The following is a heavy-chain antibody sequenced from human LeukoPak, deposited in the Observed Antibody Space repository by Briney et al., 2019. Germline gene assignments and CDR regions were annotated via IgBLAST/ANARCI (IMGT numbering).Heavy chain of an antibody. Sequence: PGGSLTLSCAASGFTLSNYEMNWVRQAPGKGLEWISYISRSGSAMYYADSVKGRFTISRDNAKTSLYLQMNSLRAEDTAVYYCAREISALGNYFDSWGQGTLVTVSS. CDR1: GFTLSNYE. J-gene: IGHJ4*02. CDR3: AREISALGNYFDS. V-gene: IGHV3-48*03. CDR2: ISRSGSAM. D-gene: IGHD7-27*01.